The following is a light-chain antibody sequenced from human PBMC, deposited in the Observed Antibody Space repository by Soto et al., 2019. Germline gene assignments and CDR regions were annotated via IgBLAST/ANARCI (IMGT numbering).Light chain of an antibody. Sequence: DIQMTQSPSSLSASVGDRVTISCQATEDISNFLNWYQQKPGKAPKLLIYDASNLEAGVPSRFSGGGSGTHFTLTIISLQPEDFATYYCEQYHNLLLSFGGGTKVDIK. J-gene: IGKJ4*01. V-gene: IGKV1-33*01. CDR1: EDISNF. CDR3: EQYHNLLLS. CDR2: DAS.